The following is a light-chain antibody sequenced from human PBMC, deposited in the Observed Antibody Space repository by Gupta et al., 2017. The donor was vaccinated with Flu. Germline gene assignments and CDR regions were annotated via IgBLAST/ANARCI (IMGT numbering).Light chain of an antibody. J-gene: IGLJ3*02. Sequence: HSALPQPASVSGSPGQSITISCTGTSSDVGAYNYVSWYQQHPGKAPKLLIYEVSDRPSGVSNRFSGSKSGNTASLTISGLQAEDEADYYCSSYTGTVTVFGGGTNVAVL. V-gene: IGLV2-14*01. CDR2: EVS. CDR3: SSYTGTVTV. CDR1: SSDVGAYNY.